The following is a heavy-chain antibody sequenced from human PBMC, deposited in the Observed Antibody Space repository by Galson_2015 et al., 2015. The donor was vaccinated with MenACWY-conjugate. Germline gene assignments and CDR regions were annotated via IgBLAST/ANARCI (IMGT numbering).Heavy chain of an antibody. CDR3: ARDNVVTIFGGVTQNYFDH. D-gene: IGHD3-3*01. Sequence: SVKVSCKASGYTFVNYAIHWARQAPGQGLEWMGWINVDNGNTKYPQKIPGRVTITRDTSTRTVYMELSSLRSEDTAVYYCARDNVVTIFGGVTQNYFDHWGQGTLVTVSS. J-gene: IGHJ4*02. CDR1: GYTFVNYA. CDR2: INVDNGNT. V-gene: IGHV1-3*01.